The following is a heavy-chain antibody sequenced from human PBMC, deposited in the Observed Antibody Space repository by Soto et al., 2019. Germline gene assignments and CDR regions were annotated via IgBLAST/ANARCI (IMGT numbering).Heavy chain of an antibody. CDR1: GGSFSGYY. J-gene: IGHJ6*03. V-gene: IGHV4-34*01. Sequence: QVQLQQWGAGLLKPSETLSLTCAVYGGSFSGYYWSWIRQPPGKGLEWIGEINHSGSTNYNPSLKSRVTISVDTSKNQFSLKLSSVTAADTAVYYCARGGGSSSFYYSMDVWGKGTTVTVSS. D-gene: IGHD6-6*01. CDR2: INHSGST. CDR3: ARGGGSSSFYYSMDV.